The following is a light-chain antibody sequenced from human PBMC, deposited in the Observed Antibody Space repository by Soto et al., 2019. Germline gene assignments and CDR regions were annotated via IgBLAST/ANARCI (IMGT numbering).Light chain of an antibody. J-gene: IGKJ1*01. Sequence: RTQSTSTLSVSPVERANLYSRASQSVSTNLVWYQQKPGQAPRLLIYGASTRATGVPGRFSGTGSGTEFTLTISSLQAEYSAVYYCQQYNQWWTFGQGTKVDIK. CDR3: QQYNQWWT. V-gene: IGKV3-15*01. CDR1: QSVSTN. CDR2: GAS.